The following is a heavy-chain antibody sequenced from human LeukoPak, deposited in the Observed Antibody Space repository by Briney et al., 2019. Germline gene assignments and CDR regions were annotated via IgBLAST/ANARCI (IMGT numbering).Heavy chain of an antibody. J-gene: IGHJ4*02. Sequence: PGGSLRLSCAASGFTFSSYGMHWVRQAPGKGLEWVAVISYDGSNKYYADSVKGRFTISRDNSKNTLYLQMNSLRAEDTAVYYCAKESAVVTFDYWGQGTLATVSS. V-gene: IGHV3-30*18. CDR2: ISYDGSNK. D-gene: IGHD4-4*01. CDR3: AKESAVVTFDY. CDR1: GFTFSSYG.